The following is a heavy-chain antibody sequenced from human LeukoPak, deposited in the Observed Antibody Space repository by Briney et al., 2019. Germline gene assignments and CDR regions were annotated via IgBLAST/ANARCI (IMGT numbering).Heavy chain of an antibody. CDR2: IGGSADYT. D-gene: IGHD1-1*01. CDR1: GFTFASFA. J-gene: IGHJ5*02. Sequence: GGSLRLSCAASGFTFASFAMAWVRQAPGKGLEWVSAIGGSADYTFYADSVRGRFSFSRDNSKNTLYLQMNSLRVEDTAVYYCAREGWNDEWVWFDPWGQGTLVTVSS. CDR3: AREGWNDEWVWFDP. V-gene: IGHV3-23*01.